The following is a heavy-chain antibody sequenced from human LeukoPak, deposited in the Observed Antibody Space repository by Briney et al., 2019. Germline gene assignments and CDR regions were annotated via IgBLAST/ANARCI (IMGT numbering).Heavy chain of an antibody. CDR1: GFTFSSYW. J-gene: IGHJ4*02. D-gene: IGHD1-26*01. CDR3: ARVLRGSQYYFDY. Sequence: GGSLRLSCAASGFTFSSYWLNWARQAPGKGLEWVASINHNGNVNYYVDSVKGRFTISRDNAKTSLYLQMSNLRAEDTAVYYCARVLRGSQYYFDYWGQGTLVTVSS. V-gene: IGHV3-7*03. CDR2: INHNGNVN.